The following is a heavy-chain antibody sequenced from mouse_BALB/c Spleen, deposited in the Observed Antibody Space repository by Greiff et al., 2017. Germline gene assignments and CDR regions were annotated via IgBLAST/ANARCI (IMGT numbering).Heavy chain of an antibody. V-gene: IGHV3-8*02. CDR3: ARNPHYYGSSNWYFDV. J-gene: IGHJ1*01. CDR1: GDSITSGY. CDR2: ISYSGST. D-gene: IGHD1-1*01. Sequence: EVMLVESGPSLVKPSQTLSLTCSVTGDSITSGYWNWIRKFPGNKLEYMGYISYSGSTYYNPSLKSRISITRDTSKNQYYLQLNSVTTEDTATYYCARNPHYYGSSNWYFDVWGAGTTVTVSS.